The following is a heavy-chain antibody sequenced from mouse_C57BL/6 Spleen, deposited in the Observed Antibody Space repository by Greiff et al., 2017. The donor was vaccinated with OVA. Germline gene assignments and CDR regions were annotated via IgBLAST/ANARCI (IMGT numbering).Heavy chain of an antibody. CDR1: GFSLTSYG. CDR3: ARSLLPAPPYAMDY. Sequence: QVQLQQSGPGLVQPSQRLSITCTVSGFSLTSYGVHWVRQSPGKGLEWLGVIWSGGSTDYNAALIYRLSISKDNSKSQVCIKMNSLQADDTAIYYCARSLLPAPPYAMDYWGQGTSVTVSS. J-gene: IGHJ4*01. D-gene: IGHD1-1*01. V-gene: IGHV2-2*01. CDR2: IWSGGST.